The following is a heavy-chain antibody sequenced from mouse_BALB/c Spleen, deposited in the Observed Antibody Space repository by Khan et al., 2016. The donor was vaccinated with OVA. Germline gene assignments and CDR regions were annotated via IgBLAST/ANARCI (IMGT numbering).Heavy chain of an antibody. CDR1: GISITSGNYR. Sequence: QLEESGPGLVKPSQTVSLTCTVTGISITSGNYRWSWLRQFPGNKLEWIGNIYYSGTVNYNPSLTSRTTITRDTSKNHFFLEMNSLTAEDTATYYCARDYGSLYWYFDVWGAGTTVTVSS. J-gene: IGHJ1*01. CDR3: ARDYGSLYWYFDV. D-gene: IGHD1-1*01. CDR2: IYYSGTV. V-gene: IGHV3-5*02.